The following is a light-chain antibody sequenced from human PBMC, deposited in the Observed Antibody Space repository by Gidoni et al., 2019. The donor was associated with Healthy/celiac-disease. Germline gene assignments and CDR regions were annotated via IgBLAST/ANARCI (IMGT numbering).Light chain of an antibody. CDR1: SLRSYY. CDR2: GKN. Sequence: SSELTQDPAVSVALGQTVRITCQGDSLRSYYASWYQQKPGQAPVLVIYGKNNRPSGIPDRLSGSSSGNTASLTITGAQAEDEADYYCNSRDSSGNHLAWVFGGGTKLTVL. V-gene: IGLV3-19*01. J-gene: IGLJ3*02. CDR3: NSRDSSGNHLAWV.